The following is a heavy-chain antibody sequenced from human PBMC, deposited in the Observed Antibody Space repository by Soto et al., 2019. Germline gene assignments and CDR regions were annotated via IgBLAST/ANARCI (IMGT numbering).Heavy chain of an antibody. J-gene: IGHJ4*02. CDR3: ARERNGLVYYDY. D-gene: IGHD1-20*01. V-gene: IGHV4-61*01. CDR2: IYYSGST. CDR1: GGSVSSGSYY. Sequence: PSETRSLACTVSGGSVSSGSYYWSCIRQPPEKGLEWIGYIYYSGSTNYKPSLKSRVTISVDTSKNQFSLKLSSVTAADTAVYYCARERNGLVYYDYWGQGPLVTVSS.